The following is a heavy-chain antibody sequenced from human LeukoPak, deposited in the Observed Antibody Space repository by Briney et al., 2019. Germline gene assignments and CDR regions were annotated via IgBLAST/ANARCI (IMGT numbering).Heavy chain of an antibody. D-gene: IGHD2-2*01. Sequence: PSETLSLTCTVSGGSISSYYWSWIRQPPGKGLEWIGYIYYSGSTNYNPSLKSRVTISVDTSKNQFSLKLSSVTAADTAVYYCGRADCSSTSCPFDYWGQGTLVTVSS. CDR2: IYYSGST. CDR1: GGSISSYY. J-gene: IGHJ4*02. CDR3: GRADCSSTSCPFDY. V-gene: IGHV4-59*01.